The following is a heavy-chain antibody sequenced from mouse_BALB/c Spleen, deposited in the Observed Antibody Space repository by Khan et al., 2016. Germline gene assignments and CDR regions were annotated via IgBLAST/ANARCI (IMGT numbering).Heavy chain of an antibody. D-gene: IGHD1-1*01. CDR2: IDPANGNT. CDR1: GFKIKDTY. CDR3: ASTVVADFDY. J-gene: IGHJ2*01. Sequence: VQLKESGAELVKPGASVKLSCTASGFKIKDTYMHWVKQRPEQGLEWIGRIDPANGNTKYDPKFQGKATITADTSSNTAYLQLSSLTSEDTAVYYCASTVVADFDYWGQGTTLTVSS. V-gene: IGHV14-3*02.